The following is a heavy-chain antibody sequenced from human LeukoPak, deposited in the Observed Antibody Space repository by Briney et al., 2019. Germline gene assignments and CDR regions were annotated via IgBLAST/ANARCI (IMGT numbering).Heavy chain of an antibody. CDR2: IDSNSGGT. Sequence: GASVTVSCKSSGYTFTGYYMHWVRQAPGQGFEWVGRIDSNSGGTNYAQNFQGRVTMTRDTSISTVYMELISLRSDDTAVYYCAREMNYVDYRTSDYWGQGTLVTVSS. D-gene: IGHD4-17*01. V-gene: IGHV1-2*02. CDR1: GYTFTGYY. CDR3: AREMNYVDYRTSDY. J-gene: IGHJ4*02.